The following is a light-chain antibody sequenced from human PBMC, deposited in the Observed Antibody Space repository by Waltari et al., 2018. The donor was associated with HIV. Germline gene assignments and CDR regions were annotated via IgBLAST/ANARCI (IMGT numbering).Light chain of an antibody. CDR1: HDITAY. J-gene: IGKJ2*01. Sequence: DIQMTQSPSSLSASVGDRVTITCRASHDITAYLNCYQQKPGKAPKLLIYGRSTLESGVPLRFSGSGAERDYNRTISSLQPDDFASDECQQSYNMNTFGQGTKLDIK. CDR3: QQSYNMNT. CDR2: GRS. V-gene: IGKV1-39*01.